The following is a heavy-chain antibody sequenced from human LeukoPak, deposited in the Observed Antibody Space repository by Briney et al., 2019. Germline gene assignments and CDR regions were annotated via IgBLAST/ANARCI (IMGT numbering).Heavy chain of an antibody. V-gene: IGHV3-53*01. CDR2: IRGSGET. J-gene: IGHJ6*02. CDR1: GFSVSNYY. D-gene: IGHD3-9*01. CDR3: AKVEFLTSYYYYGMDV. Sequence: GGSLRLSCAVSGFSVSNYYMNWVRLAPGKGLEWVSLIRGSGETFYADSVKGRFTISRDNSKNTLYLQMNSLRAEDTAVYYCAKVEFLTSYYYYGMDVWGQGTTVTVSS.